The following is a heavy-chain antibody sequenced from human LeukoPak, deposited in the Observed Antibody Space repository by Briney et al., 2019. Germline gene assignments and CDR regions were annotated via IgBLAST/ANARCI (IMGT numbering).Heavy chain of an antibody. CDR2: ISGSGGST. CDR3: AKYKGYVWGSYRYFDY. D-gene: IGHD3-16*02. J-gene: IGHJ4*02. Sequence: GGSLRLSCAASGFTFSSYAMSWVRQAPGKGLEWVSAISGSGGSTYYADSVKGRFTISRDNPKNTLYLQMNSLRAEDTAVYYCAKYKGYVWGSYRYFDYWGQGTLVTVSS. V-gene: IGHV3-23*01. CDR1: GFTFSSYA.